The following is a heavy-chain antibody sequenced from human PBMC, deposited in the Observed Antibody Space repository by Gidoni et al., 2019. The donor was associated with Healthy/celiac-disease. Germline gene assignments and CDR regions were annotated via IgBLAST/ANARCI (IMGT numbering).Heavy chain of an antibody. V-gene: IGHV3-30-3*01. CDR2: KSNDGSNK. D-gene: IGHD3-22*01. J-gene: IGHJ3*02. CDR3: ARIEGAFDI. Sequence: QVQLVESGGGVVQPGRSLILPCAAAGFTFSSYAIHWVRQAPGKGLEWVAVKSNDGSNKYDADSVKGRFTISRDNSKNTLYLQMNSLRAEDTAVYYCARIEGAFDIWGQGTMVTVSS. CDR1: GFTFSSYA.